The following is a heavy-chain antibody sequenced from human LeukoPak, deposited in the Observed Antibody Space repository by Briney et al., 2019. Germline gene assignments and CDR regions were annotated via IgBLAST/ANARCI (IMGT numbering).Heavy chain of an antibody. J-gene: IGHJ4*02. Sequence: PGRSLRLSCAASGFTLSDYGMHWVRQAPGKGLEWVAVISYDGTKISYADSVKGRFTISRDNSKNTLYLQMNSLRAEDTAVYYCAKDLGGRGTAFDYWGQGTLVTVSS. V-gene: IGHV3-30*18. CDR3: AKDLGGRGTAFDY. CDR1: GFTLSDYG. CDR2: ISYDGTKI. D-gene: IGHD3-16*01.